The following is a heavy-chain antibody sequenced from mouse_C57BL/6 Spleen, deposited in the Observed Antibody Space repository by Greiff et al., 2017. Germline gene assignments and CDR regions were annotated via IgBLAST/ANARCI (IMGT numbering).Heavy chain of an antibody. D-gene: IGHD1-1*01. CDR1: GYSITSGYD. J-gene: IGHJ3*01. CDR2: ISYSGST. V-gene: IGHV3-1*01. CDR3: ASGSSYAWFAY. Sequence: EVQLQESGPGMVKPSQSLSLTCTVTGYSITSGYDWHWIRHFPGNKLEWMGYISYSGSTNYNPSLKSRISITHDTSKNHFFLKLNSVTTEDTATYYCASGSSYAWFAYWGQGTLVTVSA.